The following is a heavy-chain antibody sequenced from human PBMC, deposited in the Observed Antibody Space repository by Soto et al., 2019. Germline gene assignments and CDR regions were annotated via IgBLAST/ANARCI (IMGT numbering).Heavy chain of an antibody. Sequence: SETLSLTCTVSGGSISSSSYYWGWIRQPPGKGLEWIGSIYYSGSTYYNPSLKSRVTISVDTSKNQFSLKLSSVTAADTAVYYCATGVPPTNYYYYGMDVWGQGTTVTVAS. J-gene: IGHJ6*02. CDR3: ATGVPPTNYYYYGMDV. D-gene: IGHD2-2*01. CDR1: GGSISSSSYY. V-gene: IGHV4-39*01. CDR2: IYYSGST.